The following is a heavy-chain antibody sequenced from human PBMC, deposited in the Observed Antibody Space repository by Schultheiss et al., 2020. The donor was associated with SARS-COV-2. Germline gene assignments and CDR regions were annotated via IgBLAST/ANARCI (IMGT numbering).Heavy chain of an antibody. V-gene: IGHV3-23*01. Sequence: GGSLRLSCAASGFTFSSYGMHWVRQAPGKGLVWVSAISGSGGSTYYANSVKGRFTISRDNSKNTLYLQMNSLRAEDTAVYYCARGGSSGWYGIDYWGQGTLVTVSS. D-gene: IGHD6-19*01. CDR2: ISGSGGST. CDR1: GFTFSSYG. J-gene: IGHJ4*02. CDR3: ARGGSSGWYGIDY.